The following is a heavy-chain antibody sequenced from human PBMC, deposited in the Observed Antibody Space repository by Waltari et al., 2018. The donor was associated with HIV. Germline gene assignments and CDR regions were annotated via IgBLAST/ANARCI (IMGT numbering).Heavy chain of an antibody. D-gene: IGHD6-19*01. J-gene: IGHJ4*02. V-gene: IGHV1-18*01. CDR2: ISAYNGNT. Sequence: TFTSYGISWVRQAPGQGLEWMGWISAYNGNTHYAQKLQGRVTMTTDTSTSTAYMELRSLRSDDTAVYYCARGIPSSSGWSVSDYWGQGTLVTVSS. CDR1: TFTSYG. CDR3: ARGIPSSSGWSVSDY.